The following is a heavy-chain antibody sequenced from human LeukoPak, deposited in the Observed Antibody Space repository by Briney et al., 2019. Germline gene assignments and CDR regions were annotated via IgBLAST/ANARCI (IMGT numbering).Heavy chain of an antibody. V-gene: IGHV3-74*01. CDR1: GFSFSSYW. CDR3: ASGTSNWNYGAFDI. CDR2: INSDGSST. D-gene: IGHD1-7*01. Sequence: GGSLRLSCAASGFSFSSYWMHWVRQAPGKGLVWVSRINSDGSSTSYADSVKGRFTISRGNAKNTLYLQMNSLRAEDTAVYYCASGTSNWNYGAFDIWGQGTMVTVSS. J-gene: IGHJ3*02.